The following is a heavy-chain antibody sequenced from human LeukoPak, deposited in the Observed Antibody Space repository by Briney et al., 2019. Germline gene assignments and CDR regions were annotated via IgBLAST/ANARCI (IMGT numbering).Heavy chain of an antibody. Sequence: GGSLRLSCAASGFTVSSNYMSWVRQAPGKGPEWVSVIYSGGSTYYADSVKGRFTISRDNSKNTPYLQMNSLRAEDTAVFYCARVEAVATIGYYFNYWGQGTLVTVSS. CDR2: IYSGGST. CDR1: GFTVSSNY. CDR3: ARVEAVATIGYYFNY. J-gene: IGHJ4*02. V-gene: IGHV3-53*01. D-gene: IGHD5-24*01.